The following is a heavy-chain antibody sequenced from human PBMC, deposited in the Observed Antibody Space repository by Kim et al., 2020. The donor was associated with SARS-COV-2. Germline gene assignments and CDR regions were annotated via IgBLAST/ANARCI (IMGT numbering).Heavy chain of an antibody. V-gene: IGHV3-30*18. Sequence: GGSLRLSCAASGFTFDTFGMHWVRQAPGKGLEWVAVISYDGSNKYYADSVKGRFTISRDNSKNTLYLQMNSLRIEDTAVYYCAKSFSGCYFGYDYCGQ. CDR3: AKSFSGCYFGYDY. CDR1: GFTFDTFG. J-gene: IGHJ4*02. D-gene: IGHD1-26*01. CDR2: ISYDGSNK.